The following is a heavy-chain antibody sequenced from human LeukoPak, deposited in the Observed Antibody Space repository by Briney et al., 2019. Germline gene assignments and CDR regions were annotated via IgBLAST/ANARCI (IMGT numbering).Heavy chain of an antibody. J-gene: IGHJ5*02. CDR2: ISGSGGST. D-gene: IGHD4-11*01. CDR1: GFTFSSYA. Sequence: GGSLRLSCAASGFTFSSYAMSWGRQAPGKGLEWVSAISGSGGSTYYADSAKGRFTISRDNSKNTLYLQMNSLRAEDTAVYYCAKDLSYSKTPRWFGPWGQGTLVTVSS. CDR3: AKDLSYSKTPRWFGP. V-gene: IGHV3-23*01.